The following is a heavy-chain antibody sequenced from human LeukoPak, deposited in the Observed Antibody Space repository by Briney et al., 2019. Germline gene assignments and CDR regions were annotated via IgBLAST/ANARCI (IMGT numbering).Heavy chain of an antibody. CDR1: GFTFSSYA. V-gene: IGHV3-23*01. Sequence: GGSLRLSCAASGFTFSSYAMSWVRQAPGKGLEWVSGITGSGGSTYYADSVKGRFTISRDNSKNTLYLQMNSLRAEDTAVYYCARGGVVATTIFDYWGQGILVIVSS. CDR2: ITGSGGST. CDR3: ARGGVVATTIFDY. J-gene: IGHJ4*02. D-gene: IGHD5-12*01.